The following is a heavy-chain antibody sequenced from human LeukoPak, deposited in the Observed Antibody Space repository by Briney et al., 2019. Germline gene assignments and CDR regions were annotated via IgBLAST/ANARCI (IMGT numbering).Heavy chain of an antibody. D-gene: IGHD6-25*01. J-gene: IGHJ4*02. CDR1: GFTFSYYW. Sequence: GSLRLSCATSGFTFSYYWMTWVRQAPGKGLVWLANIKGDGSEKNYVASMKGRFTISRDNVNNSLYLQLNNLRVEDTAMYYCAREAAYWGQGTRVTVSS. CDR2: IKGDGSEK. CDR3: AREAAY. V-gene: IGHV3-7*03.